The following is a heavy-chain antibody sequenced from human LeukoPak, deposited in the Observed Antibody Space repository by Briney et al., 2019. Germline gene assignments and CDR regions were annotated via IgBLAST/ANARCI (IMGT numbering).Heavy chain of an antibody. Sequence: PSETLSLTCTVYGGSFSDYYWSWIRQPPGKGLEWIGEIKPGGITNYNPSLKSRVTISVDTSKNQLSLKLNSAAAADTTVYYCVRGFSGVVGDYWGQGTLVTVSS. V-gene: IGHV4-34*01. D-gene: IGHD3-10*01. J-gene: IGHJ4*02. CDR1: GGSFSDYY. CDR3: VRGFSGVVGDY. CDR2: IKPGGIT.